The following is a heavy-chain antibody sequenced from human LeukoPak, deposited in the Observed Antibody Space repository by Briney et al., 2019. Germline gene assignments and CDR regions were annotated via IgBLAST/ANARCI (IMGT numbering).Heavy chain of an antibody. Sequence: ASVKVSCKASGYTFTGYYMHWVRQAPGQGLEWMGWINPNSGGTNYQGRVTMTRDTSISTAYMELSRLRSDDTAAYYCARVERVHPTYYDFWSGSDWFDPWGQGTLVTVSS. CDR2: INPNSGGT. V-gene: IGHV1-2*02. D-gene: IGHD3-3*01. J-gene: IGHJ5*02. CDR1: GYTFTGYY. CDR3: ARVERVHPTYYDFWSGSDWFDP.